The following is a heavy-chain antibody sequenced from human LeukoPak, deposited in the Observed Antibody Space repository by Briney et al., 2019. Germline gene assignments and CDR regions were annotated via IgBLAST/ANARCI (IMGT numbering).Heavy chain of an antibody. CDR1: GGSISSYY. CDR2: IYYSGST. D-gene: IGHD2-2*01. Sequence: SETLSLTCTVSGGSISSYYWSWIRQPPGKGLEWIGYIYYSGSTNYNPSLKSRVTISVDTSKNQFSLKLSSVTAADTAVYYCRGGEEPAAPDYWGQGTLVTVSS. J-gene: IGHJ4*02. CDR3: RGGEEPAAPDY. V-gene: IGHV4-59*01.